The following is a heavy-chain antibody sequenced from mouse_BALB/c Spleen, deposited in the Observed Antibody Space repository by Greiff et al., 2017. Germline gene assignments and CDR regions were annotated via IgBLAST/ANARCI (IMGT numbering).Heavy chain of an antibody. Sequence: VKLMESGPGLVAPSQSLSITCTVSGFSLTSYGVHWVRQPPGKGLEWLGVIWAGGSTNYNSALMSRLSISKDNSKSQVFLKMNSLQTDDTAMYYCARDESYRYDGPFAYWGQGTLVTVSA. CDR3: ARDESYRYDGPFAY. J-gene: IGHJ3*01. D-gene: IGHD2-14*01. CDR1: GFSLTSYG. CDR2: IWAGGST. V-gene: IGHV2-9*02.